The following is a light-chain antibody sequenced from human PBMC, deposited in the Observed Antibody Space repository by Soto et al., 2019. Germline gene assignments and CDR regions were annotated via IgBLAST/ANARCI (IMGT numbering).Light chain of an antibody. CDR1: SSDVGSYNL. CDR3: CSYSYGSTLV. J-gene: IGLJ2*01. CDR2: EGD. Sequence: QSVLTQPASVSGASGQSITIACTGRSSDVGSYNLVSWHQQHPGKAPKLIIYEGDKRPSGVSNRFSGSKSGNTASLTISGLQAEDEADYYCCSYSYGSTLVFGGGTKVTVL. V-gene: IGLV2-23*01.